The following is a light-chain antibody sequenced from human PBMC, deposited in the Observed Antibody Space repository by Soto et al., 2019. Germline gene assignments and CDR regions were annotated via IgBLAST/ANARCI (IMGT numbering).Light chain of an antibody. V-gene: IGKV3-20*01. CDR1: QTINRIY. CDR2: RTS. Sequence: ELVLTQSPGNLSLSPGARATLSCKASQTINRIYVAWYQQKPGQAPRFLIYRTSDRANGIPGRFSGSGSGTDLTLTISRLEPEDFAIYYCQQYGSSPITFGQGTRLEIK. J-gene: IGKJ5*01. CDR3: QQYGSSPIT.